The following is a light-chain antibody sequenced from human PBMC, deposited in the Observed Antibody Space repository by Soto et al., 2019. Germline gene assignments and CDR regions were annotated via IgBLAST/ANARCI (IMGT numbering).Light chain of an antibody. CDR2: DVS. CDR3: SSYPSSSTLYV. CDR1: SSDVGGYNY. V-gene: IGLV2-14*01. J-gene: IGLJ1*01. Sequence: QSALTQPASVSGSPGQSITISCTGTSSDVGGYNYVSWYQQHPGKAPKLMIYDVSNRPSGVSNRFSGSKSGNTASLTISGLQAEDEADYYCSSYPSSSTLYVFGTGTMVTVL.